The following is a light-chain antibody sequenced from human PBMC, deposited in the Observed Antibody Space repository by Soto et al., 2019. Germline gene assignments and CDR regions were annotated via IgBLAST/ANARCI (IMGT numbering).Light chain of an antibody. CDR1: SSDIGAYNF. CDR2: DVN. Sequence: QSALTQPASVSGSPGQSITISCTGTSSDIGAYNFVSWHQQHPGKAHKLMLYDVNSRPSGVSNCFSGSKSGNTASLTISGLQAEDEADYCCTSWTTSTTMIFGGGTKVTVL. CDR3: TSWTTSTTMI. V-gene: IGLV2-14*03. J-gene: IGLJ2*01.